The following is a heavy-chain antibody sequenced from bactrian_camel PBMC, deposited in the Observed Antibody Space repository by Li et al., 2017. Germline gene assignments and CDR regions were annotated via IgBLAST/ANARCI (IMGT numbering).Heavy chain of an antibody. V-gene: IGHV3S40*01. D-gene: IGHD2*01. CDR3: TTLRGGGYNY. CDR2: ITNSGDDT. J-gene: IGHJ4*01. CDR1: GFAFSRYD. Sequence: VQLVESGGGLVQPGGSLRLSCVASGFAFSRYDMPWVRQAPGKGLEWVSAITNSGDDTYYADSVKGRFAISRDNAKNTLYLQMNSLKTEDTAVYYCTTLRGGGYNYWGQGTQVTVS.